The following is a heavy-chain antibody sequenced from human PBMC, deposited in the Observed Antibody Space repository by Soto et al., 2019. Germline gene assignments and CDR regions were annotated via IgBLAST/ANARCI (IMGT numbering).Heavy chain of an antibody. Sequence: GGSLRLSCAASGFTFSSYEMNWVRQAPGKGLEWVSYISSSGSTIYYADSVKGRFTISRDNAKNSLYLQMNSLRAEDTAVYYCARDLNYYDFWSGSENWFDPWGQGTLVTVYS. CDR3: ARDLNYYDFWSGSENWFDP. CDR1: GFTFSSYE. J-gene: IGHJ5*02. CDR2: ISSSGSTI. V-gene: IGHV3-48*03. D-gene: IGHD3-3*01.